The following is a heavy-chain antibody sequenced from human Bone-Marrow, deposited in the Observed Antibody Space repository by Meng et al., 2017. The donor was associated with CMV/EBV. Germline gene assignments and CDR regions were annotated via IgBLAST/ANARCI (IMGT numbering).Heavy chain of an antibody. D-gene: IGHD1-7*01. CDR3: AREVPNWKYVLGYFDY. CDR1: GFTFSSYW. Sequence: GESLKIPCAGSGFTFSSYWMSWVRQAPGKGLEWVANINQDGSEKYYVGSVKGRFTISRDNAKNSLCLQMNSLRADDTAVYYCAREVPNWKYVLGYFDYWGQGALVTVSS. J-gene: IGHJ4*02. V-gene: IGHV3-7*01. CDR2: INQDGSEK.